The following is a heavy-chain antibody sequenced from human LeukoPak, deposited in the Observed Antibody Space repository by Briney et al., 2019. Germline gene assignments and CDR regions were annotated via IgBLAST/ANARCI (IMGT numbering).Heavy chain of an antibody. CDR2: IYYSGST. D-gene: IGHD3-10*01. Sequence: PSQTLSLTCTVSGGSISGGDYYWSWIRQPPGKGLEWIGYIYYSGSTYYNPSLKSRVTISVDTSKNQFSLKLSSVTAADTAVYYCARGNYGSGSYYMGAYYFDYWGQGTLVTVSS. J-gene: IGHJ4*02. V-gene: IGHV4-30-4*01. CDR1: GGSISGGDYY. CDR3: ARGNYGSGSYYMGAYYFDY.